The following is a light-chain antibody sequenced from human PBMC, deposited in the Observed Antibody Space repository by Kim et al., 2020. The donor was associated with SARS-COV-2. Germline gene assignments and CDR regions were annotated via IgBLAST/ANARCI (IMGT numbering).Light chain of an antibody. Sequence: VSPGERATLSCRASQSVSSHLAWYQQKPGQAPRLLIYAASTRASGIPARFSGSGSGTEFTITISSLQSEDFAVYYCQQYSNWPQYTFGQGTKLEI. CDR1: QSVSSH. V-gene: IGKV3-15*01. J-gene: IGKJ2*01. CDR3: QQYSNWPQYT. CDR2: AAS.